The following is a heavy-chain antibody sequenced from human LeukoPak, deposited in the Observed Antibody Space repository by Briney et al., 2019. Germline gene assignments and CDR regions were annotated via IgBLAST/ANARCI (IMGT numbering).Heavy chain of an antibody. CDR2: ISPSGGGT. D-gene: IGHD6-19*01. CDR1: GFTFSSYG. V-gene: IGHV3-23*01. CDR3: AKDRYSSGWYDYFDY. J-gene: IGHJ4*02. Sequence: GGSLRLSCAASGFTFSSYGMNWVRQAPGKGLEWISGISPSGGGTYYADFVKGRFTISRDNSKNTLYLQMNSLRAEDTAVYYCAKDRYSSGWYDYFDYWGQGTLVTISS.